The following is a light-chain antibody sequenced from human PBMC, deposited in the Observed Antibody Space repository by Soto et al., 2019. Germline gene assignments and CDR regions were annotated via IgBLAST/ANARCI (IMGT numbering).Light chain of an antibody. CDR2: KAS. Sequence: DIQMTQYPSTLYGSVGDGVTITGRASQTISSWLSCYQQKPGKAPKLLIYKASTLKSGVPSRFSGSGPGTEFTLTISSLQPDDFATYYCQHYNSYSEAVGQGTMVDSK. J-gene: IGKJ1*01. CDR1: QTISSW. CDR3: QHYNSYSEA. V-gene: IGKV1-5*03.